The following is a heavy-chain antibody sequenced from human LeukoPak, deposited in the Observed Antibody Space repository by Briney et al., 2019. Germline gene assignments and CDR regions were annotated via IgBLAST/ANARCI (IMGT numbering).Heavy chain of an antibody. J-gene: IGHJ4*02. D-gene: IGHD1-14*01. Sequence: GGSLRLSCAASGFTFSHYWMTWVRQAPGKGLELVANIKQDGSEKYYVDSVKGRFTISRDNAKNSLYLQMNSLRAEDTAVYYGARNQRRLDYWGQGTLVTVSS. V-gene: IGHV3-7*01. CDR2: IKQDGSEK. CDR1: GFTFSHYW. CDR3: ARNQRRLDY.